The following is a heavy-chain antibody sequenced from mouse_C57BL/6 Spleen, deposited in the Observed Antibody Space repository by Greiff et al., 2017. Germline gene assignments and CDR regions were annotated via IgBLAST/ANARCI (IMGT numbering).Heavy chain of an antibody. CDR3: ARSYYDGSSYDY. D-gene: IGHD1-1*01. J-gene: IGHJ2*01. CDR2: IDPSDSYT. V-gene: IGHV1-69*01. CDR1: GYTFTSYW. Sequence: QVQLQQPGAELVMPVASVKLSCKASGYTFTSYWMHWVKQRPGQGLEWIGEIDPSDSYTNYNQKFKGKSTLTVDKSSSTAYMQLSSLTSEDSAVYYSARSYYDGSSYDYWGQGTTLTVSS.